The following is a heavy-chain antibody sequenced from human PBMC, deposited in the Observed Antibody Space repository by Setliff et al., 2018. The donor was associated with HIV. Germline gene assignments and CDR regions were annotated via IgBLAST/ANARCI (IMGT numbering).Heavy chain of an antibody. CDR3: SRVRGPISMIVFDI. J-gene: IGHJ3*02. D-gene: IGHD3-22*01. CDR2: IRSKAYGGTT. V-gene: IGHV3-49*04. CDR1: GFMFGDNA. Sequence: GGSLRLSCTASGFMFGDNAMSWVRQAQGKGLEWVGFIRSKAYGGTTEYAASVKGRFTISRDDSKSIAYLQMNSLKSEDTAVYYCSRVRGPISMIVFDIWGQGTMVTVSS.